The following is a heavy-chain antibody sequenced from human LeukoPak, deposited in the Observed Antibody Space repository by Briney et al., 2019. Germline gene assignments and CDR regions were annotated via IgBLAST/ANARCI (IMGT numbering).Heavy chain of an antibody. CDR3: AKDREGLSSGYDLEYFDY. J-gene: IGHJ4*02. CDR2: ISGSGGTT. V-gene: IGHV3-23*01. D-gene: IGHD5-12*01. Sequence: GGSLRLSCAASGFTFSIYAMNWVRQAPGKGLEWVSAISGSGGTTYYADSVKGRFTISRDNSKNTLFLKMNSLRAEDTAVYYCAKDREGLSSGYDLEYFDYWGQGTLVTVSS. CDR1: GFTFSIYA.